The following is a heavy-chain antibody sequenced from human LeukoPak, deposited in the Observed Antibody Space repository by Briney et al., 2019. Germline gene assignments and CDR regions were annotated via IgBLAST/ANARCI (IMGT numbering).Heavy chain of an antibody. Sequence: PGGSLRLSCAASGFTFSSYSMNWVRQAPGKGLEWVSSISSSSSYIYYADSVKGRFTISRDNAKNSLYLQMNSLRAEDTAVYYCARVTAVREIYYYGMDVWGQGTTVTVSS. CDR3: ARVTAVREIYYYGMDV. V-gene: IGHV3-21*01. CDR1: GFTFSSYS. CDR2: ISSSSSYI. D-gene: IGHD3-10*01. J-gene: IGHJ6*02.